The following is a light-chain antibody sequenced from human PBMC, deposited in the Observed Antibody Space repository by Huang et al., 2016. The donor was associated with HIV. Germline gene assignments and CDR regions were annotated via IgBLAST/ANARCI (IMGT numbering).Light chain of an antibody. CDR3: QQYNNWPPWT. CDR2: GAS. V-gene: IGKV3-15*01. CDR1: QRVNTN. J-gene: IGKJ1*01. Sequence: EIVMTQSPATLSVSPGERATLSCRASQRVNTNLAWYQQKPGQAPRLLIYGASTRATGIPAMFSASGSGTEFTLTISSLQSEDFAVYYCQQYNNWPPWTFGQGTKVEI.